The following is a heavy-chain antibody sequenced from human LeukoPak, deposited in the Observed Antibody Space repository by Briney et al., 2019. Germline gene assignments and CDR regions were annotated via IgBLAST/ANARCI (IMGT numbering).Heavy chain of an antibody. D-gene: IGHD6-13*01. CDR3: ARATRGIAAAGSGGVDY. V-gene: IGHV4-34*01. CDR1: GGSFSGYY. Sequence: PSETLSLTCAVYGGSFSGYYWSWIRQPPGKGLEWIGEINHSGSTNYNPSLKSRVTISVDTSKNQFSLKLSSVTAADTAVYYCARATRGIAAAGSGGVDYWGQGTLVTVSS. J-gene: IGHJ4*02. CDR2: INHSGST.